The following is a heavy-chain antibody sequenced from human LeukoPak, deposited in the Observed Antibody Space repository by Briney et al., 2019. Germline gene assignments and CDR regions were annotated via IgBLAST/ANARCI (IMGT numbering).Heavy chain of an antibody. CDR1: GGSFSGYY. CDR2: INHSGST. J-gene: IGHJ4*02. D-gene: IGHD6-19*01. CDR3: ARGRYSSGWQKKTLLYL. Sequence: SETLSLTCAVYGGSFSGYYWSWIRQPPGKGLEWIGEINHSGSTNYNPSLKSRVTISVDTSKNQFSLKLSSVTAADTAVYYCARGRYSSGWQKKTLLYLWGQGTLGTGSP. V-gene: IGHV4-34*01.